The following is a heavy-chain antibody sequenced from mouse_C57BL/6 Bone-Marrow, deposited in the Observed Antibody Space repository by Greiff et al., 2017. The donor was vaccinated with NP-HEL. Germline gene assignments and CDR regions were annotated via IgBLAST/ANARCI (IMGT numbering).Heavy chain of an antibody. CDR3: ARDWDVGDFDY. CDR1: GYSITSGYY. D-gene: IGHD4-1*01. J-gene: IGHJ2*01. CDR2: ISYDGSN. V-gene: IGHV3-6*01. Sequence: EVKLQESGPGLVKPSQSLSLTCSVTGYSITSGYYWNWIRQFPGNKLEWMGYISYDGSNNYNPSLKNRISITRDTSKNQFFLKLNSVTTEDTATYYCARDWDVGDFDYWGQGTTLTVSS.